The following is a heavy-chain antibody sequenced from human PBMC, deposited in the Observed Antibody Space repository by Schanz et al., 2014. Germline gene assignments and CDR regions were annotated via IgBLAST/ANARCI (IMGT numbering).Heavy chain of an antibody. V-gene: IGHV1-46*03. D-gene: IGHD3-10*01. CDR1: GYSFTTYD. J-gene: IGHJ3*02. CDR3: AGGPATGAIEI. CDR2: INPSVGNT. Sequence: QVQLVQSGAEVKKPGASVRVSCKASGYSFTTYDVNWVRQAPGQGLEWMGRINPSVGNTTYAQKFRGRITMTRDTSTSTVDMEESSLRSEDTAVYFCAGGPATGAIEIWGQGTMVTVSS.